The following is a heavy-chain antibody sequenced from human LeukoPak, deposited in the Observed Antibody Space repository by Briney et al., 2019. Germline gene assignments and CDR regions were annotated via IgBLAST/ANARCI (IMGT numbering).Heavy chain of an antibody. CDR2: ISWISGSI. D-gene: IGHD4-17*01. CDR1: GFTFDDYA. V-gene: IGHV3-9*01. CDR3: AKDPTTGRGYFQH. J-gene: IGHJ1*01. Sequence: GGSLRLSCAASGFTFDDYAMHWVRQAPGKGLEWVSGISWISGSIGYADSVKGRFTISRDNAKNSLYLQMNSLRAEDTALYYCAKDPTTGRGYFQHWGQGTLVTVSS.